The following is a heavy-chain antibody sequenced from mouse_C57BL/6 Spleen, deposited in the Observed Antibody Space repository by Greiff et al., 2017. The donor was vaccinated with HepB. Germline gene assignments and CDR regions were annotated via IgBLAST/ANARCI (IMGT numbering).Heavy chain of an antibody. Sequence: DVMLVESGGGLVKPGGSLKLSCAASGFTFSSYAMSWVRQTPEKRLEWVATISDGGSYTYYPDNVKGRFTISRDNAKNNLYLQMSHLKSEDTAMYYCARDSRGSSAWFAYWGQGTLVTVSA. CDR1: GFTFSSYA. V-gene: IGHV5-4*01. CDR3: ARDSRGSSAWFAY. J-gene: IGHJ3*01. CDR2: ISDGGSYT. D-gene: IGHD1-1*01.